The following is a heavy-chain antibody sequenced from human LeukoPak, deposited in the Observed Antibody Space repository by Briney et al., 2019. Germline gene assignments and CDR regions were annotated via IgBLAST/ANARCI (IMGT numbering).Heavy chain of an antibody. CDR3: ARLSSSRGFDY. Sequence: GESLKISCRASGYTFTHYWVAWVRHVPGKGLEWMGFIWPGDSQTLYSPSFQGQVTMSVDKSISTAYLQWNSLEASDTAMYYCARLSSSRGFDYWGQGTLVTVSS. V-gene: IGHV5-51*01. CDR2: IWPGDSQT. CDR1: GYTFTHYW. D-gene: IGHD3-10*01. J-gene: IGHJ4*02.